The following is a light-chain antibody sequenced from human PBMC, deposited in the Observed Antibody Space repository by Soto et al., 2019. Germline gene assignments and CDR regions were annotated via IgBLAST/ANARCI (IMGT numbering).Light chain of an antibody. Sequence: QSVLTQPASVSGSPGQSITISCTGTRSDVGAYNYVSWYQRHPGKAPKLLIYEVSNRPSGVSNRFSGSKSGNTASLTISGLQAEDEADYYCSSYTSSSILYVFGTGTKLTVL. V-gene: IGLV2-14*01. CDR3: SSYTSSSILYV. CDR1: RSDVGAYNY. CDR2: EVS. J-gene: IGLJ1*01.